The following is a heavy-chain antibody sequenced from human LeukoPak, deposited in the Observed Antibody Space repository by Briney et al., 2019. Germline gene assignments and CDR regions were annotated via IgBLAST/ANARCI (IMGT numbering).Heavy chain of an antibody. V-gene: IGHV3-73*01. CDR1: GFTFSGSA. CDR2: IRSKANSYAT. CDR3: TTRGYSYGPDYYYYMDV. Sequence: PGGSLRLSCAASGFTFSGSAMHWVRQASGKGLEWVGRIRSKANSYATAYAASVKGRFTISRDDSKNTAYLQMNSLKTEDTAVYYCTTRGYSYGPDYYYYMDVWGKGTTVTVSS. J-gene: IGHJ6*03. D-gene: IGHD5-18*01.